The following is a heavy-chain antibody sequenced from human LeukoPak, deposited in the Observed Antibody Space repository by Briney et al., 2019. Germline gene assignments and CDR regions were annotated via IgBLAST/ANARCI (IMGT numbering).Heavy chain of an antibody. V-gene: IGHV4-34*01. CDR2: INHSGST. Sequence: SETLSLTCAVYGGSFSGYYWSWIRQPPGKGLEWIGEINHSGSTNYNPSLKSRVTISVDTSKNQFSLKLSSVTAADTAVYYRARTGRWLFDYWGQGTLVTVSS. D-gene: IGHD3-22*01. CDR1: GGSFSGYY. CDR3: ARTGRWLFDY. J-gene: IGHJ4*02.